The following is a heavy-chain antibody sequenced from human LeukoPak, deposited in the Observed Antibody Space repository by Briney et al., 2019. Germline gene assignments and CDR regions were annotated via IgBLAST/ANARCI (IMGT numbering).Heavy chain of an antibody. Sequence: GGSLRLSCAASGFTFSSYGMHWVRQAPGKGLEWVAVISYDGSNKYYADSVKGRFTISRDNSKNTLFLQMNSLRAEDTAVYYCARSQEGTIDYWGQGTLVTVSS. J-gene: IGHJ4*02. D-gene: IGHD1-1*01. V-gene: IGHV3-30*03. CDR1: GFTFSSYG. CDR3: ARSQEGTIDY. CDR2: ISYDGSNK.